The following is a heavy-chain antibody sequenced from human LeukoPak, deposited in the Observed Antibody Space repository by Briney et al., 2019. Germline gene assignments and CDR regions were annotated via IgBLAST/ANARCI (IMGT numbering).Heavy chain of an antibody. J-gene: IGHJ4*02. Sequence: GGSLRLSCAASGFTFSSYWMSWVRQAPGKGLEWVANIREDGSDKHCVDSVRGRFTISRDNAKNSLHLQMNSLRAEDTATYYCARDPEMEKGRDGLDHWGQGTLVIVSS. CDR2: IREDGSDK. D-gene: IGHD5-24*01. CDR3: ARDPEMEKGRDGLDH. CDR1: GFTFSSYW. V-gene: IGHV3-7*01.